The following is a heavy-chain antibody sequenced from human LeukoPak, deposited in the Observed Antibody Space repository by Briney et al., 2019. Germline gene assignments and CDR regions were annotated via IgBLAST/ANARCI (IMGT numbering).Heavy chain of an antibody. CDR2: IDPSDSYT. CDR3: ARRIVEATLPDY. CDR1: GYSFTSYW. J-gene: IGHJ4*02. V-gene: IGHV5-10-1*01. D-gene: IGHD1-26*01. Sequence: GESLKISCKGSGYSFTSYWISWVRQMPGKGLEWMGRIDPSDSYTNYSPSFQGHVTISADKSISTAYLQWSSLKASDTAMYYCARRIVEATLPDYWGQGTLVTVSS.